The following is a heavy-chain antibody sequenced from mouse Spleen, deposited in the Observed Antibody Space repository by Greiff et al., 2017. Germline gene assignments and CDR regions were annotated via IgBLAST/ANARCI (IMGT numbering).Heavy chain of an antibody. Sequence: VQLQQSGAELVKPGASVKLSCKASGYTFTEYTIHWVKQRSGQGLEWIGWFYPGSGSIKYNEKFKDKATLTADKSSSTVYMELSRLTSEDSAVYFCARHERASGGYRYDGWYFDVWGAGTTVTVSS. V-gene: IGHV1-62-2*01. CDR2: FYPGSGSI. J-gene: IGHJ1*01. CDR1: GYTFTEYT. CDR3: ARHERASGGYRYDGWYFDV. D-gene: IGHD2-14*01.